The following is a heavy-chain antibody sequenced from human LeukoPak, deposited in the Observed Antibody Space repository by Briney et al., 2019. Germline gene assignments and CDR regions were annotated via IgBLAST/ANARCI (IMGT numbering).Heavy chain of an antibody. CDR1: GYTFTGYY. D-gene: IGHD6-6*01. J-gene: IGHJ4*02. Sequence: ASVKVSCKASGYTFTGYYMHWVRQAPGQGLEWMGWINPNSGGTNYAQKFQGRVTTTRDTSISTAYMELSRLRSDDTAVYYCAKEGSSFIYYFDYWGQGTLVTVSS. CDR2: INPNSGGT. CDR3: AKEGSSFIYYFDY. V-gene: IGHV1-2*02.